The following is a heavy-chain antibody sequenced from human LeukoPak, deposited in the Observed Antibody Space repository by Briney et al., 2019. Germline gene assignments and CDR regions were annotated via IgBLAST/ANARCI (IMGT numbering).Heavy chain of an antibody. CDR2: IYTSGTT. CDR1: GGSISSYY. V-gene: IGHV4-4*09. D-gene: IGHD6-13*01. J-gene: IGHJ4*02. CDR3: ARGYSSSSPFDY. Sequence: PSETLSLTCPVSGGSISSYYWSWLRQPPGKGLEGIGYIYTSGTTNYNPSLKSRLTISVDTSKNQFSLKLNSVTAADTAVYYCARGYSSSSPFDYWGQGTLVTVSS.